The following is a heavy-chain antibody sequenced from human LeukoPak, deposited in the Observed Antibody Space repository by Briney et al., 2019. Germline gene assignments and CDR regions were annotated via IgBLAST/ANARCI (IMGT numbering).Heavy chain of an antibody. CDR2: KNPNSGNT. J-gene: IGHJ6*02. CDR3: AREGKSYGMDV. CDR1: GYTFTSYD. V-gene: IGHV1-8*01. Sequence: GASVKVSCKASGYTFTSYDINWGRQATGQGLEWMGWKNPNSGNTGYAQKFQGRVTMTRNTSISTAYMELSSLRSEDTALYYCAREGKSYGMDVWGQGTTVTVSS.